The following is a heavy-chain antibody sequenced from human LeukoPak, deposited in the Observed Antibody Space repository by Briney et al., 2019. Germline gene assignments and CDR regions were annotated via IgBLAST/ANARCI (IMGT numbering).Heavy chain of an antibody. CDR3: ARGYAFDI. CDR2: IYYSRST. V-gene: IGHV4-59*06. CDR1: GGSISSYY. Sequence: SETLSLTCTVSGGSISSYYWSWIRQPPGKGLEWIGYIYYSRSTYYNPSLKSRVTISVDTSKNQFSLKLSSVTAADTAVYYCARGYAFDIWGQGTMVTVSS. J-gene: IGHJ3*02.